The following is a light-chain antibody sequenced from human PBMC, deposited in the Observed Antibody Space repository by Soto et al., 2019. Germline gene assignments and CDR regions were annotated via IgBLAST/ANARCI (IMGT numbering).Light chain of an antibody. CDR3: SSYTGGSTSYV. V-gene: IGLV2-14*03. J-gene: IGLJ1*01. Sequence: QSVLTQPASVSGSPGQSITISCTGTSSDVGAYKYVSWHQQHPGKAPKLMIYDVSDRPSGVSDRFSGSKSGNTASLTIPGLQAEDEADYYCSSYTGGSTSYVFGTGTKVTVL. CDR2: DVS. CDR1: SSDVGAYKY.